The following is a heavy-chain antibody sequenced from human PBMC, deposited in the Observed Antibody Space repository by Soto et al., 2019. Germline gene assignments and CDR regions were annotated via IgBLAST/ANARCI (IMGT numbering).Heavy chain of an antibody. J-gene: IGHJ4*02. Sequence: SEAQPLPNTVSGGYTSGYYGSWIRQRPGKGLEWIGYIYYSGSTNYNPSLKSRVTISVDTSKNQFSLKLSSVTAADTAVYYCARDLANSNPYYFDPWGQGTLVTVSS. D-gene: IGHD4-4*01. CDR3: ARDLANSNPYYFDP. CDR1: GGYTSGYY. CDR2: IYYSGST. V-gene: IGHV4-59*01.